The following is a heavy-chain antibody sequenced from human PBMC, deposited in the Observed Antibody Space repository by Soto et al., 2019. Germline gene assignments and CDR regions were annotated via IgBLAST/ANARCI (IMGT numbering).Heavy chain of an antibody. CDR1: GYTFTCYG. CDR2: ISAYNGNT. CDR3: AGDRELEAVAGTEDY. J-gene: IGHJ4*02. Sequence: QVQLVQSGAEVKKPGASVKVSCKASGYTFTCYGISWVRQAPGQGLEWMGWISAYNGNTNYAQKLQGRVTMTTDTSTSTAYRELRSLRSDDTAVYYCAGDRELEAVAGTEDYWGQGTLVTVSS. V-gene: IGHV1-18*01. D-gene: IGHD6-19*01.